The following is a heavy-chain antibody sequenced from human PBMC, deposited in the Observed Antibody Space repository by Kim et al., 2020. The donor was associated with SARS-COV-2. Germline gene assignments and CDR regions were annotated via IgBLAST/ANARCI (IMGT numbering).Heavy chain of an antibody. CDR2: INHSGST. J-gene: IGHJ6*03. D-gene: IGHD3-16*02. Sequence: SETLSLTCAVYGGSFSGYYWSWIRQPPGKGLEWIGEINHSGSTNYNPSLKSRVTISVDTSKNQFSLKLSSVTAADTAVYYCARVRDYIWGSYRLRYYYMDVWGKGTTVTVSS. CDR1: GGSFSGYY. CDR3: ARVRDYIWGSYRLRYYYMDV. V-gene: IGHV4-34*01.